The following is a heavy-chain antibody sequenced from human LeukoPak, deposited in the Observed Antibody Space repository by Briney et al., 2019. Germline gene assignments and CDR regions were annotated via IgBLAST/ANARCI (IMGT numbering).Heavy chain of an antibody. CDR3: ARTVPTVTTTIFFDY. Sequence: SETLSLTCTVSGGSISSSSYYWGWIRQPPGKGLEWLGSIYYSGSTYYNPSLKSRVTISVDTSKNQFSLKLSSVTAADTALYYCARTVPTVTTTIFFDYWGQGTLVTVSS. D-gene: IGHD4-11*01. CDR2: IYYSGST. V-gene: IGHV4-39*01. CDR1: GGSISSSSYY. J-gene: IGHJ4*02.